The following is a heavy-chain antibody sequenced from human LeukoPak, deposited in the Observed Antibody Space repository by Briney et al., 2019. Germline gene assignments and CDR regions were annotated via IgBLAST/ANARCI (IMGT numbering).Heavy chain of an antibody. CDR3: AREPNYYASSGYHYFDY. D-gene: IGHD3-22*01. J-gene: IGHJ4*02. V-gene: IGHV1-2*02. CDR1: GYTFTDYY. Sequence: ASVKVSCKASGYTFTDYYMHWVRLAPGQGLEWVGWINPDSGGANFAQKFQGRVTMTRDTSIGTAYMELSGLTFDDTAVFYCAREPNYYASSGYHYFDYWGQGTLVTVSS. CDR2: INPDSGGA.